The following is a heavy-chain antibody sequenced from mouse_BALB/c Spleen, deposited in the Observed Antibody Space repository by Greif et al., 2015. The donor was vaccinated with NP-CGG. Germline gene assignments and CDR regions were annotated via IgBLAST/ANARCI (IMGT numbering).Heavy chain of an antibody. J-gene: IGHJ4*01. D-gene: IGHD1-1*01. CDR1: GYTFTSYW. Sequence: QVQLQQSGAELAKPGASVKMSCKASGYTFTSYWMHWVKQRPGQGLEWIGYINPSTGYTEYNQKFKDKATLTADKPSSTAYMQLSSLTSEDSAVYYCYYYGSSYAMDYWGQGTSVTVSS. CDR2: INPSTGYT. CDR3: YYYGSSYAMDY. V-gene: IGHV1-7*01.